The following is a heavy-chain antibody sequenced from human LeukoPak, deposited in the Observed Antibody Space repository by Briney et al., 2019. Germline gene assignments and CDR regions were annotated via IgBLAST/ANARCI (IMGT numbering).Heavy chain of an antibody. CDR2: IKTDGSLT. CDR1: GFTFSSYW. J-gene: IGHJ6*03. CDR3: ARRYSSGSYYYYYMDV. V-gene: IGHV3-7*01. Sequence: GGSLRLSCVASGFTFSSYWMTWVRQAPGKGLEWVANIKTDGSLTYYVDSVKGRFTISRDNAKNSLYLQMNSLRAEDTAVYYCARRYSSGSYYYYYMDVWGKGTTVTVSS. D-gene: IGHD6-19*01.